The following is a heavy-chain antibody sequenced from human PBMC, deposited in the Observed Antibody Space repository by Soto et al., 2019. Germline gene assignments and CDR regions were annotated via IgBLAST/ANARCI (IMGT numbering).Heavy chain of an antibody. J-gene: IGHJ3*02. CDR2: IYYSGST. V-gene: IGHV4-30-4*01. CDR3: ATVPTYYYDRSGYANAFDM. CDR1: GGSINSGDYY. Sequence: LSLTCTVSGGSINSGDYYWSWIRQPPGKGLEWIGYIYYSGSTYHNPSLKSRINISVDTSKNQFSLKLSPVTAADTAVYCCATVPTYYYDRSGYANAFDMWGQGTMVTVSS. D-gene: IGHD3-22*01.